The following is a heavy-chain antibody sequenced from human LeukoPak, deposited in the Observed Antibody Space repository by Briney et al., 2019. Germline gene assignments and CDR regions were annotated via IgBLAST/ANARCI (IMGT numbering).Heavy chain of an antibody. CDR3: VRGSCGIYCYFDY. J-gene: IGHJ4*02. D-gene: IGHD1-26*01. Sequence: GGSLRLSCAASGFTFSSYSMNWVRQAPGKGLEWVSSISSSSSYIYYADSVKGRFTISRDNAKNSLYLQMNSLRAEDTAVYYCVRGSCGIYCYFDYWGQGALVTVSS. V-gene: IGHV3-21*01. CDR1: GFTFSSYS. CDR2: ISSSSSYI.